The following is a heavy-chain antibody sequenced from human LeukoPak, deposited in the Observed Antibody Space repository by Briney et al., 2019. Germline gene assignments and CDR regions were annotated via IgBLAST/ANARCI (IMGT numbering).Heavy chain of an antibody. V-gene: IGHV3-7*01. CDR1: GFTFSSYW. Sequence: GGSLRLSCAASGFTFSSYWMSWVRQAPGKGLEWVANIRQDGSEKYYVDSVKGRFTISRDNAKNSLYLQMNSLRAEDTAVYYCARRSGSYYEGDAFDIWGQGTMVTVSS. J-gene: IGHJ3*02. CDR2: IRQDGSEK. D-gene: IGHD1-26*01. CDR3: ARRSGSYYEGDAFDI.